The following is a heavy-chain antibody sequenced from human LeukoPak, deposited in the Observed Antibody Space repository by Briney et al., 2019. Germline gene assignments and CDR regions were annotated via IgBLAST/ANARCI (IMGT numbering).Heavy chain of an antibody. CDR1: GFAFSSYS. CDR3: XXGATVTTDWYFDL. V-gene: IGHV3-21*01. Sequence: GGSLRLSCAASGFAFSSYSMNWVRQAPGKGLEWVSSIGTSSSYIYYADSLKGRFTISRDNAKNSLYLQMNSLRAEDTAVYYXXXGATVTTDWYFDLWGRGTLVTVSS. D-gene: IGHD4-17*01. CDR2: IGTSSSYI. J-gene: IGHJ2*01.